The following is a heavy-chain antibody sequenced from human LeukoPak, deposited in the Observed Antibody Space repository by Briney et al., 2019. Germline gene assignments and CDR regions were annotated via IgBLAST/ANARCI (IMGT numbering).Heavy chain of an antibody. CDR3: ARGEYYESSGFWTGGPIDY. D-gene: IGHD3-22*01. J-gene: IGHJ4*02. Sequence: SETLSLTCTVSGGSISSSYWSWIRQPPGKGLEWIGFSSYSGSTNYNPSLKTRVSISVDTSNNQFSLNLSSVTAADTAVYYCARGEYYESSGFWTGGPIDYWGQGTLVTVFS. V-gene: IGHV4-59*01. CDR1: GGSISSSY. CDR2: SSYSGST.